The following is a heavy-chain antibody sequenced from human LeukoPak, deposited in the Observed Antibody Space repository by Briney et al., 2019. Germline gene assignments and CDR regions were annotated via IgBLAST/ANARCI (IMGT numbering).Heavy chain of an antibody. Sequence: SVKVSCKASGGTFSSYAISWVRQAPGQGLEWMGRIIPILGIANYAQKFQGRVTITADKSTSTAYMELSSLRPEDTAVYYCARDTRWLQLDHWGQGTLVTVSS. CDR3: ARDTRWLQLDH. J-gene: IGHJ4*02. CDR1: GGTFSSYA. V-gene: IGHV1-69*04. CDR2: IIPILGIA. D-gene: IGHD5-12*01.